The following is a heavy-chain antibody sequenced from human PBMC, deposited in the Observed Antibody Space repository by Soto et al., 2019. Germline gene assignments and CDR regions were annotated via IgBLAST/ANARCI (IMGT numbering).Heavy chain of an antibody. CDR1: GFTFGTFW. CDR3: ARDPWGPFVFDI. J-gene: IGHJ3*02. D-gene: IGHD3-16*01. CDR2: IKSDGSLT. Sequence: GGSLRLSCVASGFTFGTFWMHWVRQVPGKGPMWVSRIKSDGSLTAYAASVKGRFTISRDNVKNTLYLQMDSLRAEDTAVYYCARDPWGPFVFDIWGLGTMVTVSS. V-gene: IGHV3-74*01.